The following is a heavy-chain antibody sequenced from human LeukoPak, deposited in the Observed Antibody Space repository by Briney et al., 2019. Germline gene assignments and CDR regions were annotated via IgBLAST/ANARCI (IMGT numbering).Heavy chain of an antibody. CDR1: GYTFTSYG. CDR2: ISAYNGNT. Sequence: ASVKVSCKASGYTFTSYGIGWVRQAPGQGLEWMGWISAYNGNTNYAQKLQGRVTMTTDTSTSTAYMELRSLRSEDTAVYYCARAGMISLEGSWFDPWGQGTLVTVST. CDR3: ARAGMISLEGSWFDP. V-gene: IGHV1-18*01. J-gene: IGHJ5*02. D-gene: IGHD3-22*01.